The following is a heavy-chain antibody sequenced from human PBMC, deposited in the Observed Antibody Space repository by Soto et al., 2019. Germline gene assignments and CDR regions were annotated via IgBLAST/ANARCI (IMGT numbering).Heavy chain of an antibody. Sequence: QVQLQQWGAGLLKPSETLSLTCAVYGGSFSGYQWSWIRQTPGKGLEWIGGINDSGDINYNPSLKSRVTILVDAAKKQISLKLSSVTAADTAVYYCARGLILWFGELSRRGGYYYYMDVWGKGTTVTVFS. CDR2: INDSGDI. J-gene: IGHJ6*03. D-gene: IGHD3-10*01. CDR3: ARGLILWFGELSRRGGYYYYMDV. V-gene: IGHV4-34*02. CDR1: GGSFSGYQ.